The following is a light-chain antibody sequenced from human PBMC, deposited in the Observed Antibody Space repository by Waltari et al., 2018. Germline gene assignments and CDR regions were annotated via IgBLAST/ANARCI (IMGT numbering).Light chain of an antibody. CDR2: WAS. Sequence: NYLSWFTPQPCQPPTLLRAWASTRTSGVPERFSGSESVTDFTLTITSLQAEDVAVYYCQQHYSNPVFGQGTRLELK. CDR3: QQHYSNPV. V-gene: IGKV4-1*01. J-gene: IGKJ5*01. CDR1: NY.